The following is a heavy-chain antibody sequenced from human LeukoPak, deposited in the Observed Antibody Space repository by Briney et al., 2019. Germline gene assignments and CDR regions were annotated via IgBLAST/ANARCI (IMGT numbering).Heavy chain of an antibody. J-gene: IGHJ4*02. CDR3: AREGGHGGYLDY. CDR2: IIPIFGTA. V-gene: IGHV1-69*06. CDR1: GGTFSSSA. D-gene: IGHD3-10*01. Sequence: SVKVSCMASGGTFSSSAISWVRQAPGQGLEWMGGIIPIFGTANYAQKFQGRVTITADKSTSTAYMELSSLRSEDTAVYYCAREGGHGGYLDYWGQGTLVTVSS.